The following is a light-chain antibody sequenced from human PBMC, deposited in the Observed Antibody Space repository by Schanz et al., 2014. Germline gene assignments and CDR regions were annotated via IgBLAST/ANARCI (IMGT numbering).Light chain of an antibody. CDR1: QGISSW. CDR2: AAS. Sequence: DIQMTQSPSSVSASVGDRVTITCRASQGISSWLAWYQQKPGKAPKLLISAASSLQSGVPSRFSGSGSGTDFTLTISSLQAEDVAVYYCQQYYSTPPTFDQGTKVEIK. J-gene: IGKJ1*01. CDR3: QQYYSTPPT. V-gene: IGKV1-12*01.